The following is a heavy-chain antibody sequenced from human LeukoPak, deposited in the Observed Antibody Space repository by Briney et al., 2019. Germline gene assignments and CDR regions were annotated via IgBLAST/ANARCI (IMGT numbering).Heavy chain of an antibody. V-gene: IGHV3-9*01. CDR3: AKAHSSGWPYDAFDI. CDR1: GFTFDDYA. D-gene: IGHD6-19*01. Sequence: PGGSLRLSCAAYGFTFDDYAMHWVRQAPGKGMEWVSGISWNSGSIGYADSVKGRFTISRDNAKNSLYLQMNSLRAEDTALYYCAKAHSSGWPYDAFDIWGQGTMVTVSS. J-gene: IGHJ3*02. CDR2: ISWNSGSI.